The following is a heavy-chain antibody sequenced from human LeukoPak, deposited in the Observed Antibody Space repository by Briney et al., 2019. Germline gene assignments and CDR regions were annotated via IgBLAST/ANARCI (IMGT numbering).Heavy chain of an antibody. D-gene: IGHD4/OR15-4a*01. Sequence: GASVKVSCKTSGGTFSSSAITWVRQAPGQGLEWMGRIIPVLNITSCAQKFQGRVTITAGTSTSTVYMELSSLRSEETAVYYCARDQGLTAPPPYGLDVWGQGTTVIVSS. V-gene: IGHV1-69*04. CDR2: IIPVLNIT. J-gene: IGHJ6*02. CDR3: ARDQGLTAPPPYGLDV. CDR1: GGTFSSSA.